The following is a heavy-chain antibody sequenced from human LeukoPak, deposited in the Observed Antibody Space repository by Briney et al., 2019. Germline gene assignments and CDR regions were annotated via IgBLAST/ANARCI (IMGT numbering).Heavy chain of an antibody. Sequence: GSLRLSCAASGFRFSSSVMFWVRQAPGKGLVWVSRINSDGRSTSYADSVKGRFTISRDNAKKTLYLQMNSLRVEETAVYYCARDQGGATRIDYWGQGTLVTVSS. CDR2: INSDGRST. CDR1: GFRFSSSV. V-gene: IGHV3-74*01. J-gene: IGHJ4*02. D-gene: IGHD1-26*01. CDR3: ARDQGGATRIDY.